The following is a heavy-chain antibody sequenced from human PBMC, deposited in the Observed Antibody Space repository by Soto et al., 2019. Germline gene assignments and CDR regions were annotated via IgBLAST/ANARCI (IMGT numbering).Heavy chain of an antibody. Sequence: SGALCVGCTISGDSISVYYWSWIRQPAGKGLEWIGRIYASGSTISNRSLRSRVALSVDTSKNQFSLNLNSVTAADTAMYYCLRSGYSSGWYTAFDSWRQGMLVTVSS. CDR2: IYASGST. D-gene: IGHD6-19*01. J-gene: IGHJ4*02. V-gene: IGHV4-4*07. CDR1: GDSISVYY. CDR3: LRSGYSSGWYTAFDS.